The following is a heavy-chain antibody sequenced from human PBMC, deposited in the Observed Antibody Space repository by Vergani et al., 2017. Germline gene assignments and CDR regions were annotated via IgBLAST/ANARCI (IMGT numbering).Heavy chain of an antibody. CDR2: ISSSSSYI. V-gene: IGHV3-21*01. D-gene: IGHD2-2*01. Sequence: EVQLVESGGGLVKPGGSLRLSCAASGFTFSSYSMNWVRQAPGKGLEWVSSISSSSSYIYYADSVKGRFTISRDNAKNSLYLQMNSLIAEDTAVYYCARDCSSTSCYSSFDIWGQGTMVTVSS. CDR1: GFTFSSYS. J-gene: IGHJ3*02. CDR3: ARDCSSTSCYSSFDI.